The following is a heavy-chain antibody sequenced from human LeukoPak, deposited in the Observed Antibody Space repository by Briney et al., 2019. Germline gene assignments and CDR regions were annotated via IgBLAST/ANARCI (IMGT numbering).Heavy chain of an antibody. Sequence: KASETLSLTCSVSGGSISSYYWSWIRQPPGKGLEWIGYIYYSGSTNYNPSLKSRVTISVDTSKNQFSLKLSSVTAADTAVYYCARDSSSYSNAFDIWGQGTMVTVSS. J-gene: IGHJ3*02. CDR2: IYYSGST. CDR1: GGSISSYY. V-gene: IGHV4-59*01. D-gene: IGHD3-22*01. CDR3: ARDSSSYSNAFDI.